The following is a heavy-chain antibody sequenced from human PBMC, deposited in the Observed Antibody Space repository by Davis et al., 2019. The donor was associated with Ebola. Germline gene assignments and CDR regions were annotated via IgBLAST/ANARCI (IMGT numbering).Heavy chain of an antibody. CDR3: AKDGSYSYYDFWRGYGFDY. Sequence: PGGSLRLSCAASGFTVSNNYMTWVRQAAGKWLEWVSVIYSGGNTYYGDSVKGRFTISRDNAKNSLYLQMNSLRAEDTAVYYCAKDGSYSYYDFWRGYGFDYWGQGALVTVSS. CDR1: GFTVSNNY. D-gene: IGHD3/OR15-3a*01. V-gene: IGHV3-53*01. J-gene: IGHJ4*02. CDR2: IYSGGNT.